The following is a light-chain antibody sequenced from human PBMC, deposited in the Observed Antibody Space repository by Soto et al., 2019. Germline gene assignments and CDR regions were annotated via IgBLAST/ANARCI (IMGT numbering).Light chain of an antibody. V-gene: IGKV3-15*01. CDR2: GAS. J-gene: IGKJ2*01. CDR1: RSVSVN. CDR3: QQYNNWPPAT. Sequence: EIVLTQSPATLSVSPGERATLSCRASRSVSVNLAWYQQKPGQAPRILIFGASSRATGVPARFSGSGSGTEFAPSISSLQSEDFAVYYCQQYNNWPPATFGQGTKLEIK.